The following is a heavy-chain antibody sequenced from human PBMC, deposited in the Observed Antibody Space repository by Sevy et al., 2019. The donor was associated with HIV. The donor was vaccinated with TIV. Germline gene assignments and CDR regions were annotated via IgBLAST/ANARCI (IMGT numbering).Heavy chain of an antibody. CDR1: GFTFSNAW. J-gene: IGHJ4*02. D-gene: IGHD1-1*01. Sequence: GGCLRLSCAASGFTFSNAWMSWVRQAPGKGLEWVGRIKSNTDGGTTDYAAPVKGRFTISRDDSKSTLYLQMNSLNTVDSAIYYCTTDSRERRLSALLDYWGQGTMVTVSS. CDR2: IKSNTDGGTT. CDR3: TTDSRERRLSALLDY. V-gene: IGHV3-15*01.